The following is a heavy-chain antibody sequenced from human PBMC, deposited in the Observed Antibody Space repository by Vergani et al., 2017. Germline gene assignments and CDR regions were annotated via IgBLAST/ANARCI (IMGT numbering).Heavy chain of an antibody. Sequence: EVQLVESGGGLVKPGGSLRLSCAASGFPFSSYSMNWVRQAPGKGLEWVSSISSSSSYIYYADSVKGRFTISRDNAKNSLYLQMNSLRAEDTAVYYCARDLETLTGYYRVFDYWGQGSLVTVSS. V-gene: IGHV3-21*01. J-gene: IGHJ4*02. D-gene: IGHD3-9*01. CDR3: ARDLETLTGYYRVFDY. CDR1: GFPFSSYS. CDR2: ISSSSSYI.